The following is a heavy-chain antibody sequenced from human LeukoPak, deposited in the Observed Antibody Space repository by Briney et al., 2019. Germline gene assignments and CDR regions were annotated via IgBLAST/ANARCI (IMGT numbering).Heavy chain of an antibody. Sequence: GRSLRLSCAASGFTFSSYAMHWVRQAPGKGLEWVAVISYDGSNKYYADSVKGRFTISRDNSKNTLYLEVNRLGDDDTAVYYCVRETIVKAAYFDSWGQGTLVTVSS. CDR3: VRETIVKAAYFDS. CDR2: ISYDGSNK. V-gene: IGHV3-30*04. D-gene: IGHD2-15*01. CDR1: GFTFSSYA. J-gene: IGHJ4*02.